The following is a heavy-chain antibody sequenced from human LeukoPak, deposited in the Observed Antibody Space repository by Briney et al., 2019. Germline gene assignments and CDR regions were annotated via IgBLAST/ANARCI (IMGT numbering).Heavy chain of an antibody. Sequence: PGGSLRLSCAASGFTFSSYEMNWVRQAPGKGLEWVSYISSSGSTIYYADSVKGRFTISRDNAKNSLYLQMNSLRAEDTAVYYCARDGGSYYDYYYYGMDVWGQGTTVTVSS. CDR2: ISSSGSTI. D-gene: IGHD1-26*01. J-gene: IGHJ6*02. V-gene: IGHV3-48*03. CDR1: GFTFSSYE. CDR3: ARDGGSYYDYYYYGMDV.